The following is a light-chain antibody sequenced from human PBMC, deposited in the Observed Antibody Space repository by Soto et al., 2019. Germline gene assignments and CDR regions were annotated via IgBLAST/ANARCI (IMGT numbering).Light chain of an antibody. CDR2: GAS. J-gene: IGKJ4*01. V-gene: IGKV3-20*01. CDR1: QSVGTY. Sequence: EIVLTQSPGTLSLSPGERATLSCRASQSVGTYLAWYQQKPGQAPRLLMYGASSRATDIPDRFSGSGSGTDFTLTISRMEPDDLAVYYCQQYVSIPLTFGGGTKVDIK. CDR3: QQYVSIPLT.